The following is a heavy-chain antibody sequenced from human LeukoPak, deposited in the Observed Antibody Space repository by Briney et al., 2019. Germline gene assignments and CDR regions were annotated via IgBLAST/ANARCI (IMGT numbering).Heavy chain of an antibody. Sequence: ASVKVSCKASGYTFTSYGISWVRQAPGQGLEWMEWISAYNGNTNYAQKLQGRVTMTTDTSTSTAYMELRSLRSDDTAVYYCARMDYDFWSGYYPPNYWGQGTLVTVSS. CDR3: ARMDYDFWSGYYPPNY. D-gene: IGHD3-3*01. J-gene: IGHJ4*02. CDR2: ISAYNGNT. V-gene: IGHV1-18*01. CDR1: GYTFTSYG.